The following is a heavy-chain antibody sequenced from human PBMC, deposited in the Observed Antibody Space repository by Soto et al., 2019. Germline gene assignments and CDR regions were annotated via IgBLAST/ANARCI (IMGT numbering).Heavy chain of an antibody. J-gene: IGHJ6*02. CDR3: ARASYCTTTSCLEDV. V-gene: IGHV3-23*01. Sequence: EVQLLESGGGLVQPGGSLRLSCAASGFSFSEYAMSWVRQAPGKGLEWVSSIPRSGDGTYYADSVEGRFTISRDNSKNTLYLKMNPLRAEDTAVYYCARASYCTTTSCLEDVWGPGTTVSLSS. CDR1: GFSFSEYA. CDR2: IPRSGDGT. D-gene: IGHD2-2*01.